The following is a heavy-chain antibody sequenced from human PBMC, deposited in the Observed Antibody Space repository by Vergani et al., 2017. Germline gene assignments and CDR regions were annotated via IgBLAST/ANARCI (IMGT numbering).Heavy chain of an antibody. D-gene: IGHD5-18*01. CDR2: IRNKAYGGTT. J-gene: IGHJ4*02. V-gene: IGHV3-49*04. CDR3: SRGRGYSFGYSDY. CDR1: GFSFGDYA. Sequence: EVQLVESGGGLVPPGRSLRLSCAASGFSFGDYAMTWVRQAPGKGLEWVAFIRNKAYGGTTEYAASVKGRFTISRADSKRLAYLQLSGLKTEDTAVYFCSRGRGYSFGYSDYWGQGTLVTVSS.